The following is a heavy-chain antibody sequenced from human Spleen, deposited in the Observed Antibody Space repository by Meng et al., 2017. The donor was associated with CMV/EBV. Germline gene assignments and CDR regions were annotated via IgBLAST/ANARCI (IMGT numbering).Heavy chain of an antibody. CDR3: ARGRGVLNNWFDH. V-gene: IGHV4-59*01. J-gene: IGHJ5*02. D-gene: IGHD1-26*01. CDR1: GGSISSYY. CDR2: IYSSGST. Sequence: SETLSLTCTVSGGSISSYYWNWIRQPPGKGLEWIGSIYSSGSTNSNPPLKSRVTISVDTSKNQFSLKLSSVTAADTAVYYCARGRGVLNNWFDHWGQGTVVTVSS.